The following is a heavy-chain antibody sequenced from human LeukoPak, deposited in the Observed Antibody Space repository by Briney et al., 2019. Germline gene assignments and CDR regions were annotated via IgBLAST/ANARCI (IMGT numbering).Heavy chain of an antibody. CDR3: ARKLVYYDSSGYYQPTHYFDY. D-gene: IGHD3-22*01. Sequence: PGGSLRLSCAASGLTVSSNYMSWVRQAPEKGLEWVSVIYSGGSTYYADSVKGRFTISRDNSKNTLYLQLNSLRAEDTALYYCARKLVYYDSSGYYQPTHYFDYWGQGTLVTVSP. CDR1: GLTVSSNY. J-gene: IGHJ4*02. V-gene: IGHV3-66*01. CDR2: IYSGGST.